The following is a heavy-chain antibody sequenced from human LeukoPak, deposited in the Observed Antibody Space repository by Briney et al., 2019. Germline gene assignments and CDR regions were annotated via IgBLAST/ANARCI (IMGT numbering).Heavy chain of an antibody. Sequence: SETLSLTCTVSGGSISSYYWSRIRQPAGKGLEWIGRIYTSGSTNYNPSLKSRVTMSVDTSKNQFSLKLSSVTAADTAVYYCARERHYYGSGTDSSRPDYWGQGTLVTVSS. CDR2: IYTSGST. D-gene: IGHD3-10*01. CDR1: GGSISSYY. CDR3: ARERHYYGSGTDSSRPDY. J-gene: IGHJ4*02. V-gene: IGHV4-4*07.